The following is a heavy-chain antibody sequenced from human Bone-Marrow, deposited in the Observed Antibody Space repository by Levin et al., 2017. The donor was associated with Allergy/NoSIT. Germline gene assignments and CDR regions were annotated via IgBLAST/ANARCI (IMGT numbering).Heavy chain of an antibody. D-gene: IGHD3-3*01. CDR3: VRAPFGVVPFDY. Sequence: GESLKISCAASGFTFRTYSMNWVRQAPGKGLEWVSSISMNSTFIYYGDSVKGRFTVSIDSAKNSLYLNMNSLRAEDTAIYYCVRAPFGVVPFDYWGQGTLVTVSS. V-gene: IGHV3-21*01. CDR1: GFTFRTYS. J-gene: IGHJ4*02. CDR2: ISMNSTFI.